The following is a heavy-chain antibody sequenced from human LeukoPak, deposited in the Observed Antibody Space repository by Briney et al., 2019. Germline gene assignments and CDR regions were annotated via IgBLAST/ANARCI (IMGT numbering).Heavy chain of an antibody. Sequence: GGSLRLSCAASGFTVSSNYMSWVRQAPGKGLEWVSVIYSGGSTYYADSVKGRFTISRDNSKNTLYLQMNSLRAEDTAVYYCARVGSYDSSGYYLGRVYYYGMDVRGQGTTVTVSS. V-gene: IGHV3-66*01. J-gene: IGHJ6*02. CDR3: ARVGSYDSSGYYLGRVYYYGMDV. CDR1: GFTVSSNY. D-gene: IGHD3-22*01. CDR2: IYSGGST.